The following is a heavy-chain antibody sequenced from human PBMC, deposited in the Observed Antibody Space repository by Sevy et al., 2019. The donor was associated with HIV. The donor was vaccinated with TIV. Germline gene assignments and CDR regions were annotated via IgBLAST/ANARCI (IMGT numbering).Heavy chain of an antibody. CDR1: GLTFSSYG. Sequence: GGSLRLSCAASGLTFSSYGMHWARQAPGKGLEWVTLISYDGSNKYYADSVKGRFTISRDSSKNTVHLQINSLRTEDTAVYYCAKDMDYRDSSGFPLSFDYWGQGTLVTVSS. V-gene: IGHV3-30*18. D-gene: IGHD3-22*01. CDR3: AKDMDYRDSSGFPLSFDY. J-gene: IGHJ4*02. CDR2: ISYDGSNK.